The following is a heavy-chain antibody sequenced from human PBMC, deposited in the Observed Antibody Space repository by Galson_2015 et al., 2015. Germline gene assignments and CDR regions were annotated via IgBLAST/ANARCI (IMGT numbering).Heavy chain of an antibody. J-gene: IGHJ3*02. CDR3: ARAKSGYDSSGYYGDAFDI. D-gene: IGHD3-22*01. Sequence: ETLSLTCTVSGGSISSYYWSWIRQPPGKGLEWIGYIYYSGSTNYNPSLKSRVTISIDTSKNQFSLKLSSVTAADTAVYYCARAKSGYDSSGYYGDAFDIWGQGTMVTVSS. CDR1: GGSISSYY. V-gene: IGHV4-59*01. CDR2: IYYSGST.